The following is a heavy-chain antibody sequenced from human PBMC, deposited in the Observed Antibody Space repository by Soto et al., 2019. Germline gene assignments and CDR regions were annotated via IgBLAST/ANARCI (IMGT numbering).Heavy chain of an antibody. CDR3: ARQPIRGNFDY. CDR1: GGSISSSSYY. J-gene: IGHJ4*02. Sequence: SETLSLTCTVSGGSISSSSYYWAWVRQPPGKGLEWIGNIFHSGSTYHNPSLKSRVTISVDTSKNQFSLKLSSVTAADTAVYYCARQPIRGNFDYWGQGTLVTVSS. D-gene: IGHD3-3*02. V-gene: IGHV4-39*01. CDR2: IFHSGST.